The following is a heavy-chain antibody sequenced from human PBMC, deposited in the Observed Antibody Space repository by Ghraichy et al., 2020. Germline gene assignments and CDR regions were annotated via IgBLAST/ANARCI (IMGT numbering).Heavy chain of an antibody. D-gene: IGHD3-16*01. CDR3: ARSNNGGFDY. CDR1: GFTFSSHW. V-gene: IGHV3-74*01. Sequence: GGSLRLSCAASGFTFSSHWMHWVRQTPGKGLVWVSRVKGDGSTTTYAESVEGRFTISRDNAKDTLYLQMNSLGVEDTAVYYCARSNNGGFDYWGQGTLVTVSS. CDR2: VKGDGSTT. J-gene: IGHJ4*02.